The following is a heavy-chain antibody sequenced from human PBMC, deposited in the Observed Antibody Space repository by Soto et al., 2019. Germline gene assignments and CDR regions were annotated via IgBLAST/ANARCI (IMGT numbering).Heavy chain of an antibody. CDR2: INNSSSII. Sequence: EVQLVESGGGLVQPGGSLRLSCAASGFTFSSHGMTWVRQAPGEGLEWISYINNSSSIIYYADSVLGRFTISRDNARNSLYLQMNSLRAADTAGYYCARGMIVRVAALDYWGQGSLVTVSS. J-gene: IGHJ4*02. CDR1: GFTFSSHG. V-gene: IGHV3-48*01. D-gene: IGHD3-22*01. CDR3: ARGMIVRVAALDY.